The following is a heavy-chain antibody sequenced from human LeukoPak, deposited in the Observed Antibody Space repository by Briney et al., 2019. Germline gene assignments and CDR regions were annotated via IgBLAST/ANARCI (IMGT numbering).Heavy chain of an antibody. CDR2: INHSGST. J-gene: IGHJ4*02. D-gene: IGHD3-10*01. V-gene: IGHV4-34*01. CDR1: GGSFSGYY. CDR3: ARFLWFGGTNVFDY. Sequence: SETLSLTCAVYGGSFSGYYWSWIRQPPGKGLEWIGEINHSGSTNCNPSLKSRVTISVDTSKNQFSLKLSSVTAADTAAYYCARFLWFGGTNVFDYWGQGTLVTVSS.